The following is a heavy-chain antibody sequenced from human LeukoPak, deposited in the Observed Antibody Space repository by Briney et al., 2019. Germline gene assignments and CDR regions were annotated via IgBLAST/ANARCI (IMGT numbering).Heavy chain of an antibody. J-gene: IGHJ4*02. CDR1: GGSISSRSYY. CDR2: IYYSGSA. D-gene: IGHD1-26*01. Sequence: SETLSLTCTVSGGSISSRSYYWGWIRQPPGKGLEWIGSIYYSGSAYYNPSLKSRVTMSVDTSRNQVSLKLSSVTAADTAVYYCARESSGSYIVPYYFDSWGQGTLVTVSS. CDR3: ARESSGSYIVPYYFDS. V-gene: IGHV4-39*07.